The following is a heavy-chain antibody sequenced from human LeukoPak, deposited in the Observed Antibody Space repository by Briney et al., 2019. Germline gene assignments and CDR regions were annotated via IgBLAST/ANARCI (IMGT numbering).Heavy chain of an antibody. V-gene: IGHV3-7*01. CDR2: IKQDGSEK. D-gene: IGHD6-6*01. CDR3: ARDAIAARSVWFDY. J-gene: IGHJ4*02. Sequence: GGSLRLSCAASGFTFSSYWMSWVRQAPGKGLEWVANIKQDGSEKYYVDSVKGRFTISRDNAKNSLYLQMNSLRAEDTAVYYCARDAIAARSVWFDYWGQGTLVTVSS. CDR1: GFTFSSYW.